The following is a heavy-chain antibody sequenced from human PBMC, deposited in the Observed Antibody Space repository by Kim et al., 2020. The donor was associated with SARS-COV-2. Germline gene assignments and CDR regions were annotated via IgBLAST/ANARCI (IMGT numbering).Heavy chain of an antibody. CDR3: ARNHYDFWSGYSLYYYYYYMDV. Sequence: GGSLRLSCAASGFTFSSYAMHWVRQAPGKGLEYVSAISSNGGSTYYANSVKGRFTISRDNSKNTLYLQMGSLRAEDMAVYYCARNHYDFWSGYSLYYYYYYMDVWGKGTTVTVSS. D-gene: IGHD3-3*01. CDR2: ISSNGGST. J-gene: IGHJ6*03. CDR1: GFTFSSYA. V-gene: IGHV3-64*01.